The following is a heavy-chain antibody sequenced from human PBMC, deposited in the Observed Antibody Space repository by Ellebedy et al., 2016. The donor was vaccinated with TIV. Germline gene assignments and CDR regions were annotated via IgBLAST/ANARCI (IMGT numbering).Heavy chain of an antibody. CDR1: GFTFSTYP. CDR3: ARRSTDFAFDS. J-gene: IGHJ4*02. D-gene: IGHD3/OR15-3a*01. Sequence: GESLKISCAASGFTFSTYPMTWVRPAPGKGLEWVSIISANGGTTYYADSVKGRFTISRDNSKNTLFLQMSRLRAEDTAVYFCARRSTDFAFDSWGQGTLVTVSS. CDR2: ISANGGTT. V-gene: IGHV3-23*01.